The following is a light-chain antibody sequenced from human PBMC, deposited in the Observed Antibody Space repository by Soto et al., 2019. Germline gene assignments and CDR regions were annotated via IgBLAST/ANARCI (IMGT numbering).Light chain of an antibody. CDR1: QSVSGRY. CDR2: GAS. Sequence: EIVLTQSPGTLSLSPGERATLSCRASQSVSGRYLVWYQQKPGQAPRPLIYGASSRATGIPDRFSGSGSGTDFTLTISRLEPEDFAVYYCQQHGTSPPYAFGQGTNLEIK. J-gene: IGKJ2*01. CDR3: QQHGTSPPYA. V-gene: IGKV3-20*01.